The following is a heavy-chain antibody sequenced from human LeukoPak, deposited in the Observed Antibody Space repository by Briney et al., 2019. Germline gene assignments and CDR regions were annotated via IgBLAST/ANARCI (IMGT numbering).Heavy chain of an antibody. CDR1: GGSISSYY. J-gene: IGHJ4*02. D-gene: IGHD3-10*01. CDR3: ARPAMVRGVAFDY. CDR2: INHSGST. Sequence: SETLSLTCTVSGGSISSYYWSWIRQPAGKGLEWIGEINHSGSTNYNPSLKSRVTISVDTSKNQFSLKLSSVTAADTAVYYCARPAMVRGVAFDYWGQGTLVTVSS. V-gene: IGHV4-34*01.